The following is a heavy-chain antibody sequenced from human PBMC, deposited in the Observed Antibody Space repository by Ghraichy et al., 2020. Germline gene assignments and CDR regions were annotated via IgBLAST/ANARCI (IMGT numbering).Heavy chain of an antibody. CDR1: GGSISSYY. CDR3: ASQYYYDSSGYRGGGMDV. J-gene: IGHJ6*04. V-gene: IGHV4-59*01. D-gene: IGHD3-22*01. CDR2: IYYSGST. Sequence: SETLSLTCTVSGGSISSYYWSWIRQPPGKGLEWVGYIYYSGSTNYNPSLKSRVTISVDTSKNQFPLKLSSVTAADAAVYCCASQYYYDSSGYRGGGMDVWGKATTVTVSS.